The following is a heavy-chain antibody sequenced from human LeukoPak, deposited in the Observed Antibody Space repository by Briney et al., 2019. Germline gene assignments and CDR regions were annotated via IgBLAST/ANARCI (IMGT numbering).Heavy chain of an antibody. CDR3: ARDQRNSGSYRFEY. D-gene: IGHD1-26*01. CDR2: NTGNNGNT. Sequence: GASVKVSCKTSGYTFSGYGISWVRQAPGQGLEWMGWNTGNNGNTNYAPSLQGRVTMTTDTSTNTVYMELTSLKSDDTAVYYCARDQRNSGSYRFEYWGQGTPVTVSS. V-gene: IGHV1-18*01. CDR1: GYTFSGYG. J-gene: IGHJ4*02.